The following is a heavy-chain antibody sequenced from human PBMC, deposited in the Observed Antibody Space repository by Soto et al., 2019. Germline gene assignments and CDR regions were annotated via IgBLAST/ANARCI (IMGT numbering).Heavy chain of an antibody. Sequence: QVQLVQSGAEVKKPGASVKVSCKASGYTFTSYSLSWVRQAPGQGLEWMGWISPSHGNTNYAQRLQGRVFMTTATSTNTAYMELMRLTSDDTAMYYCAREPYGYCTNGVWSLAHWGQGTLVSVSS. J-gene: IGHJ4*02. CDR3: AREPYGYCTNGVWSLAH. D-gene: IGHD2-8*01. CDR1: GYTFTSYS. CDR2: ISPSHGNT. V-gene: IGHV1-18*04.